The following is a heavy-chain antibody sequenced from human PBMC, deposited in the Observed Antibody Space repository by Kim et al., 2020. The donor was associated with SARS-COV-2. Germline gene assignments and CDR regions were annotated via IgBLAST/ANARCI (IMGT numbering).Heavy chain of an antibody. CDR1: GGSISSYY. CDR2: IYYSGST. CDR3: ARELDNYDILTGYYRYFD. J-gene: IGHJ4*01. V-gene: IGHV4-59*01. D-gene: IGHD3-9*01. Sequence: SETLSLTCTVSGGSISSYYWSWIRQPPGKGLEWIGYIYYSGSTNYNPSLKSRVTISVDTSKNQFSLKLSSVTAADTAVYYCARELDNYDILTGYYRYFD.